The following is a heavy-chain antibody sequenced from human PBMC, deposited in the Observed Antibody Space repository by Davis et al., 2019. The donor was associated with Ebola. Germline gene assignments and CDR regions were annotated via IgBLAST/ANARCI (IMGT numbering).Heavy chain of an antibody. CDR2: IYYSGST. J-gene: IGHJ2*01. CDR1: GGSISSYY. Sequence: MPSETLSLTCTVPGGSISSYYWSWIRQPPGKGLEWIGYIYYSGSTNYNPSLKSRVTISQDTSKNHFSLKLSSVTAADTAVYFCARSPITISGVLVPLYWFFDLWGRGTLVTVSS. V-gene: IGHV4-59*01. CDR3: ARSPITISGVLVPLYWFFDL. D-gene: IGHD3-3*01.